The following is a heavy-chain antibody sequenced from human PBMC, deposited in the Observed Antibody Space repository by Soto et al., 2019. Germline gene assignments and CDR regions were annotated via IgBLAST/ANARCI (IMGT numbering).Heavy chain of an antibody. CDR3: ATLKFSVGGLYYYYGMDV. Sequence: SETLSLTCTVSGGSISSSSYYWGWIRQPPGKGLEWIGSIYYSGSTYYNPSLKSQVTISVDTSKNQFSLKLSSVTAADTAVYYCATLKFSVGGLYYYYGMDVWGQGTTVTVSS. CDR1: GGSISSSSYY. V-gene: IGHV4-39*01. D-gene: IGHD2-15*01. J-gene: IGHJ6*02. CDR2: IYYSGST.